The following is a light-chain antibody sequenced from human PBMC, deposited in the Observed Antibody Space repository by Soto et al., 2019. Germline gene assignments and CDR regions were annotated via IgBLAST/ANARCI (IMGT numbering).Light chain of an antibody. V-gene: IGLV2-23*02. CDR2: EVT. J-gene: IGLJ1*01. Sequence: QSALTQPASVSGSPGQSITISCTRSSSHVGSYDFVSWYQQHPGKAPKVLIYEVTKRPSGVSNRFSGSKSGNTASLTISGLQADDEADYYCCADAGSSRYVFGTGTK. CDR1: SSHVGSYDF. CDR3: CADAGSSRYV.